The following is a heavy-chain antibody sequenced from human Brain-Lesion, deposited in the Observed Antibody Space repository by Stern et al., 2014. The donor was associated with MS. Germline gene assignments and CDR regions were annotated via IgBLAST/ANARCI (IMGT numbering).Heavy chain of an antibody. D-gene: IGHD2-21*01. CDR1: GFTFDDYA. Sequence: EVQLEESGGDVVQPGGSLRLSCAASGFTFDDYAMHWVRQAPGKGLEWVSLITWDGGSTSYTDSVKGRFSISRDNRKSFLYLQMNSLRPEDTALYYCAGGLGFWGRGTLVTVSS. V-gene: IGHV3-43D*03. CDR3: AGGLGF. J-gene: IGHJ4*02. CDR2: ITWDGGST.